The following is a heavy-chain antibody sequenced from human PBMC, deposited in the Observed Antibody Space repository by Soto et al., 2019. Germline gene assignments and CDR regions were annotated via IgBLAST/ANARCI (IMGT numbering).Heavy chain of an antibody. V-gene: IGHV1-69*12. D-gene: IGHD3-22*01. CDR3: AAHYYDSSGYYFPFDI. CDR2: IIPIFGTA. J-gene: IGHJ3*02. CDR1: GGTFSSYA. Sequence: QVQLVQSGAEVKKPGSSVKVSCKASGGTFSSYAISWVRQAPGQGLEWMGGIIPIFGTANYAQKFQGRVTFTVDESTSTAYMELSSLRSEDTAVYYCAAHYYDSSGYYFPFDIWGQGTMVTVSS.